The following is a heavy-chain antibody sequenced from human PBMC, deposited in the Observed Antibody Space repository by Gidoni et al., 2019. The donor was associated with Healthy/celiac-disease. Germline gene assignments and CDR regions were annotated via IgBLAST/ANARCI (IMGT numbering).Heavy chain of an antibody. J-gene: IGHJ4*02. CDR3: ARGYPSEFDY. Sequence: QVQLVESGRGLVKPGGSLRLYCAASGFTFSDYYMRWIRQAPGKGLEWVSYMSSSGSTIYYADSVKGRFTISRDNAKNSLYLQMNSLRAEDTAVYYCARGYPSEFDYWGQGTLVTVSS. CDR1: GFTFSDYY. V-gene: IGHV3-11*01. D-gene: IGHD5-12*01. CDR2: MSSSGSTI.